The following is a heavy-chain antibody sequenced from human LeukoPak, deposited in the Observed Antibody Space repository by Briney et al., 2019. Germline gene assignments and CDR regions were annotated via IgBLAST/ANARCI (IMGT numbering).Heavy chain of an antibody. CDR2: ISWNSGSI. CDR3: AKSRGWLFYYFDY. Sequence: GRSLRLSCAASGFTFDDYAMHWVRQAPGKGLEWVSGISWNSGSIGYADSVKGRFTISRDNAKNSLYLQMNSLRAEDTALYYCAKSRGWLFYYFDYWGQGTLVTVSS. CDR1: GFTFDDYA. V-gene: IGHV3-9*01. D-gene: IGHD3-22*01. J-gene: IGHJ4*02.